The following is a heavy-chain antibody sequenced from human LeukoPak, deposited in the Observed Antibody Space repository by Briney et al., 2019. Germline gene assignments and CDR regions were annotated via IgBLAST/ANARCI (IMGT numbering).Heavy chain of an antibody. D-gene: IGHD3-3*01. J-gene: IGHJ4*02. Sequence: PSETLSLTCAVYGGSFSGYYWSWIRQPPGKGLEWIGEINHSGSTNYNPSLKSRVTISVDTSKNQFSLKLSSVTAADTAVYYCARARGNYDFWSGYYRPSPYFDYWSQGTLVTVSS. V-gene: IGHV4-34*01. CDR3: ARARGNYDFWSGYYRPSPYFDY. CDR1: GGSFSGYY. CDR2: INHSGST.